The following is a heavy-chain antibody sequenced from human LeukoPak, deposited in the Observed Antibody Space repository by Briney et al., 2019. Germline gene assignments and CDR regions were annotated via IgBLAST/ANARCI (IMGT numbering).Heavy chain of an antibody. J-gene: IGHJ4*02. V-gene: IGHV3-23*01. CDR3: ANLLAVAARTSDY. CDR1: GFSFSSHA. D-gene: IGHD6-19*01. CDR2: ISNSGDST. Sequence: GGSLRLSCAASGFSFSSHAMSWVRQAPGKGLEWVSAISNSGDSTYYADSVKGRFTISRDNSKNTLYLQMTSLRADDTAVYYCANLLAVAARTSDYWGQGTLVTVSS.